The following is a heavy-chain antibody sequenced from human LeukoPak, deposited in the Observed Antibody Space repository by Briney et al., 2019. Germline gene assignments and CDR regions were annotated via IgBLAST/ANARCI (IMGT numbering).Heavy chain of an antibody. J-gene: IGHJ4*02. CDR1: GGSMSAYY. CDR2: IYYSGST. Sequence: SETLSLTCTVSGGSMSAYYWTWFRQPPGKGLEWIGYIYYSGSTNYNPSLKSRVTISVDTSKNQFSLKLSSVTAADTAVYYCARQRNTMARGQLDYWGQGILVTVSS. D-gene: IGHD3-10*01. CDR3: ARQRNTMARGQLDY. V-gene: IGHV4-59*08.